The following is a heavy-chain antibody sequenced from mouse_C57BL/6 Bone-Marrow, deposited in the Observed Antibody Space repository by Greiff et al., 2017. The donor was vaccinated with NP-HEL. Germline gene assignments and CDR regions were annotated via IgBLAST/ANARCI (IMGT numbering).Heavy chain of an antibody. J-gene: IGHJ3*01. CDR1: GYAFSSSW. D-gene: IGHD1-1*01. CDR2: IYPGDGDT. CDR3: AEDYYGRRRFAY. Sequence: QVQLKQSGPELVKPGASVKISCKASGYAFSSSWMNWVKQRPGKGLEWIGRIYPGDGDTNYNGKFKGKATLTADKSSSTAYMQLSSLTSEDSAVDFGAEDYYGRRRFAYWGQGTLVTVSA. V-gene: IGHV1-82*01.